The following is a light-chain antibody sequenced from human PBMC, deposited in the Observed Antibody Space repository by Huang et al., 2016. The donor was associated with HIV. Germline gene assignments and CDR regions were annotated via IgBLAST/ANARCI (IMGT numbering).Light chain of an antibody. CDR1: QSISTY. CDR2: AAS. Sequence: DIQMTQSPSSLYASVGDRVTITCRASQSISTYLKWYQQRPGKAPRLLIYAASSLQSGVPSRVRGGGSGTGFTLTISSLQIEDFATYFCQQTYSPPWTFGEGTKVEIK. J-gene: IGKJ1*01. V-gene: IGKV1-39*01. CDR3: QQTYSPPWT.